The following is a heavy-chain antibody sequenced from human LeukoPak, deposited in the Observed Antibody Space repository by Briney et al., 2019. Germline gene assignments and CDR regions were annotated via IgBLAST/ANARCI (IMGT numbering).Heavy chain of an antibody. CDR2: INTDGSST. V-gene: IGHV3-74*01. CDR1: GFTFSSYW. CDR3: ARVGPSYYYYYMDA. J-gene: IGHJ6*03. Sequence: PGGSLRLSCAASGFTFSSYWMHWVRQAPGKGLVWVSRINTDGSSTSYADSVKGRFTISRDNDKKLVFLQMNSLRVDDTAVYYCARVGPSYYYYYMDAWGNGTTVIVSS.